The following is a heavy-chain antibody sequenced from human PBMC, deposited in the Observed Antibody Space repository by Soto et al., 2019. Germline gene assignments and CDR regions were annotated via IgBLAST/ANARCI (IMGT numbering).Heavy chain of an antibody. D-gene: IGHD5-12*01. CDR2: ISSSGSYI. CDR1: GFIFSSYS. Sequence: GGSLRLSCAASGFIFSSYSMHWVRQAPGKGLEWVSSISSSGSYIHYAASLKGRFTISRDNAKNSLYLQMTSLRAEDTAVYYCARGLTGGYDYLFDYWGLGTLVTVSS. V-gene: IGHV3-21*01. CDR3: ARGLTGGYDYLFDY. J-gene: IGHJ4*02.